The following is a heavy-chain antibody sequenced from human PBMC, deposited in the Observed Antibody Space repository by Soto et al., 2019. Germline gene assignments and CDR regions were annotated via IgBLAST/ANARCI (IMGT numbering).Heavy chain of an antibody. V-gene: IGHV1-3*01. D-gene: IGHD5-12*01. J-gene: IGHJ5*02. CDR2: INAGNGNT. CDR3: ARDKAIVAPPTAKIWIDH. CDR1: GYTFTSYA. Sequence: ASVKVSCKASGYTFTSYAMHRVRQAPGQRLEWMGWINAGNGNTNYSQKFQGRVTITRDTSASTAYMELRSLRSDDTAVYYCARDKAIVAPPTAKIWIDHWGQGPLVTVSS.